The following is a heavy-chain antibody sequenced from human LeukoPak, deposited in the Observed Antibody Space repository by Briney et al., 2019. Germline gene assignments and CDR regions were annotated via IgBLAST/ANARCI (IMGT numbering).Heavy chain of an antibody. CDR3: AKDSDTSGWADAFDI. J-gene: IGHJ3*02. CDR1: GFTFSSYA. D-gene: IGHD6-19*01. V-gene: IGHV3-23*01. Sequence: PGGSLRLSCAASGFTFSSYAMNWVRQAPGKGLEWVSAITGSGVATYYADSVKGRFTISRDNSKNTLYLQLNSLRAEDTAVYYCAKDSDTSGWADAFDIWGQGTMVTVSS. CDR2: ITGSGVAT.